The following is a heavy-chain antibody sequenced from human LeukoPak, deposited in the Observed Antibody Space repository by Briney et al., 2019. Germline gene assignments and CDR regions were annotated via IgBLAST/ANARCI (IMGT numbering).Heavy chain of an antibody. V-gene: IGHV5-51*01. Sequence: GGSLEIPCQPPGSIFGTYAIAWVGRLPGKGLEWMGIIYPGDSDTRYSPSFQRQVTFPADKSIVTAYLQWGSLKASDTPMYYCARRSRDAYTFDFWGQGTLVSVSS. CDR3: ARRSRDAYTFDF. D-gene: IGHD5-24*01. CDR1: GSIFGTYA. J-gene: IGHJ4*02. CDR2: IYPGDSDT.